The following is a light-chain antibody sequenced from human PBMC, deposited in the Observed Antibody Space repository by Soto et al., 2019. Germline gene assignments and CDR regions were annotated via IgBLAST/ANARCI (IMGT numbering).Light chain of an antibody. V-gene: IGLV2-14*01. Sequence: QSALTQPASVSGSPGQSITISCTGTSSDGGGYNYVSWYQQHPGKAPKLMIYEVTNRPSGVSNRFSGSKSGNTASLTISGLQAEDEADYYCSSYTSRSTLVFGTGTKV. CDR2: EVT. CDR1: SSDGGGYNY. CDR3: SSYTSRSTLV. J-gene: IGLJ1*01.